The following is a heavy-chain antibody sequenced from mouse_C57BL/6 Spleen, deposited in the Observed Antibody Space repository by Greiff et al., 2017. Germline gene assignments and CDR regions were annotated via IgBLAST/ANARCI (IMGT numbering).Heavy chain of an antibody. D-gene: IGHD1-1*01. V-gene: IGHV1-64*01. CDR2: IHPNSGST. CDR3: ARSHYYGSSLYAMDY. CDR1: GYTFTSYW. Sequence: QVQLQQPGAELVKPGASVKLSCKASGYTFTSYWMHWVKQRPGQGLEWIGMIHPNSGSTNYNEKFKSKATLPVDKSSSTAYMQLSSLTSEDSAVYYCARSHYYGSSLYAMDYWGQGTSVTVSS. J-gene: IGHJ4*01.